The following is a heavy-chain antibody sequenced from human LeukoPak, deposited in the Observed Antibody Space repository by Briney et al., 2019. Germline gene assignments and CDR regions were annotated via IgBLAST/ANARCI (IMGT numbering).Heavy chain of an antibody. D-gene: IGHD6-19*01. Sequence: GGSLRLSCAASGFTFSSYGMHWVRQAPGKGLEWVAVISYDGSNKYYADSVKGRFTISRDNSKNTLYLQMNSLRAEDTAVYYCARAGYSSGWYDPPDYWGQGTLVTVSS. CDR3: ARAGYSSGWYDPPDY. J-gene: IGHJ4*02. CDR1: GFTFSSYG. CDR2: ISYDGSNK. V-gene: IGHV3-30*03.